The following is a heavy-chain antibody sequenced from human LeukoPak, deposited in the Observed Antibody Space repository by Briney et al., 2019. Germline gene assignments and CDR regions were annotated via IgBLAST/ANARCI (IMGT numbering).Heavy chain of an antibody. D-gene: IGHD3-10*01. Sequence: ASVRVSCKASGYTFTSYGISWVRQAPGQGLEWMGWISANNGNTNYAQKLQGRVTMTTDTSTSTAYMELRSLRSDDTAVYYCARVRTYYYGAGSLPEGNWFDPWGQGTLVTVSS. J-gene: IGHJ5*02. CDR2: ISANNGNT. CDR3: ARVRTYYYGAGSLPEGNWFDP. V-gene: IGHV1-18*01. CDR1: GYTFTSYG.